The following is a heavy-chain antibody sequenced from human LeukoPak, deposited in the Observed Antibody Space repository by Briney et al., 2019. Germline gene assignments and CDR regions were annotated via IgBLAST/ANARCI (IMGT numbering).Heavy chain of an antibody. CDR1: AGSIGSSSYF. Sequence: SETLSLTCTVSAGSIGSSSYFWGWIRQPPGKGLEWIGNIFYSGSTSYTPSLKSRVTISVDTSKNQFSLKLSSVNAADTAVYYCARDSYFGSGNYYIDYWGQGTLVTVSS. J-gene: IGHJ4*02. CDR3: ARDSYFGSGNYYIDY. CDR2: IFYSGST. D-gene: IGHD3-10*01. V-gene: IGHV4-39*07.